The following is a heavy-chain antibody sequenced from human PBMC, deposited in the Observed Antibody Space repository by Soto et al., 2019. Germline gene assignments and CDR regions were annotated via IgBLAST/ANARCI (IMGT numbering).Heavy chain of an antibody. D-gene: IGHD1-26*01. CDR2: MSGSGGST. V-gene: IGHV3-23*01. CDR1: GFSFTNYA. CDR3: AKGMPGGAPIY. Sequence: EVQLLESGGGMVQPGGSLRLSCAASGFSFTNYAMSWVRQATGKGLEWVSAMSGSGGSTYYSDSVKGRFTISRDNSKNTLYLQMNSLRGEDTAVYSCAKGMPGGAPIYWGQGTLVTVSS. J-gene: IGHJ4*02.